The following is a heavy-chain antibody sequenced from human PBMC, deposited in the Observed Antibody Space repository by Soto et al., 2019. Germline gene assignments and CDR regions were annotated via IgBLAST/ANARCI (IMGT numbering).Heavy chain of an antibody. Sequence: GGSLRLSCAASGFTFSNHAMSWVRQAPGKGLEWVSVISGSGTKTYYADSVKGRFTISRDNSKNTLYLQMNSLRAGDTVVYYWARGRQWELPLDYWGHGSLVAISS. J-gene: IGHJ4*01. V-gene: IGHV3-23*01. D-gene: IGHD1-26*01. CDR2: ISGSGTKT. CDR1: GFTFSNHA. CDR3: ARGRQWELPLDY.